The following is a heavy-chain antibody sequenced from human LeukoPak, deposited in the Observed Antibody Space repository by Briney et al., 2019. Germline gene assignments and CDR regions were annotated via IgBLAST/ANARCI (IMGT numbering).Heavy chain of an antibody. Sequence: GESLKISCKGSGYSFTSYWIGWVRQMPGKGLEWMGIIYPVDSDTRYSPSFQGQVTISADTSISTAYMQWSSLKASDTAMYYCARLSLSDYYDFWSGPFDYWGQGTLVTVSS. V-gene: IGHV5-51*01. D-gene: IGHD3-3*01. CDR3: ARLSLSDYYDFWSGPFDY. CDR2: IYPVDSDT. CDR1: GYSFTSYW. J-gene: IGHJ4*02.